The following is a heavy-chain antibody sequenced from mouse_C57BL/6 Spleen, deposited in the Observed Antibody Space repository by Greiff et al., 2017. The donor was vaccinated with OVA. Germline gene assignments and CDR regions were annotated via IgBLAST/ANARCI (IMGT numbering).Heavy chain of an antibody. CDR3: ARRDDYDGGWYFDY. V-gene: IGHV1-52*01. Sequence: VQLQQPGAELVRPGSSVKLSCKASGYTFTSYWMHWVKQRPIQGLEWIGNIDPSDSETHYNQKFKDKATLTVDKSSSTAYMQLSSLTSEDSAVYYCARRDDYDGGWYFDYWGQGTTLTVSS. J-gene: IGHJ2*01. D-gene: IGHD2-4*01. CDR1: GYTFTSYW. CDR2: IDPSDSET.